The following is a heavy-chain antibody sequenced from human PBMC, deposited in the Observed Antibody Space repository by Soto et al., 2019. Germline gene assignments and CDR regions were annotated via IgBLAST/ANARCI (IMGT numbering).Heavy chain of an antibody. CDR1: GGSISSGDYY. CDR2: IYYSGST. J-gene: IGHJ6*02. Sequence: QVQLQESGPGLVKPSQTLSLTCTVSGGSISSGDYYWSWIRQPPGKGLEWIGYIYYSGSTYYNPSLKCRVTISVDTSKNQFSLKLSSVTAADTAVYYCAREFPIAARYYYYGMDVWGQGTTVTVSS. D-gene: IGHD6-13*01. V-gene: IGHV4-30-4*01. CDR3: AREFPIAARYYYYGMDV.